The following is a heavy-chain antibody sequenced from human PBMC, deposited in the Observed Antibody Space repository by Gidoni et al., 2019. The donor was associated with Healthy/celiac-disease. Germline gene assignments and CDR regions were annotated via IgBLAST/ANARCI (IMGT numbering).Heavy chain of an antibody. D-gene: IGHD5-18*01. J-gene: IGHJ6*02. Sequence: QVQLVESGGGVVQPGGSLRLSCAASGFTFSSYGMHWVRQAPGKGLEWVAFIRYDGSNKYYADSVKGRFTISRDNSKNTLYLQMNSLRAEDTAVYYCAKRGTAMPHYGMDVWGQGTTVTVSS. CDR1: GFTFSSYG. CDR3: AKRGTAMPHYGMDV. V-gene: IGHV3-30*02. CDR2: IRYDGSNK.